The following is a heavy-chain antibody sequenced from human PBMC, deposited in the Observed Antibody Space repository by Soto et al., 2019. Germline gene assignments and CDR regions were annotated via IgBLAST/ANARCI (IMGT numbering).Heavy chain of an antibody. CDR1: GGSISSGTSY. CDR3: ARAPETPSILGVALPYFFDY. J-gene: IGHJ4*02. Sequence: QVQLQESGPGLVKPSQTLSLTRTVSGGSISSGTSYWSWIRQRPGKGLEWIGYIFYSGSFYYTPSLRGRVMILADTSKNQFTLRLSSVTAADTAVYYCARAPETPSILGVALPYFFDYWGQGALVTVSS. CDR2: IFYSGSF. D-gene: IGHD3-3*01. V-gene: IGHV4-31*03.